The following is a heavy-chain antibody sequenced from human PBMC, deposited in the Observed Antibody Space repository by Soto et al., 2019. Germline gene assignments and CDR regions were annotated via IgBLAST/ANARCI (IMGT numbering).Heavy chain of an antibody. V-gene: IGHV3-21*01. J-gene: IGHJ6*03. CDR2: ISRNGNYI. CDR1: GFTFSSFH. Sequence: GGSMRLSCAASGFTFSSFHMNWVRQAPGEGLEWVSSISRNGNYIYYADSVKGRFTISRDNAENSLYLQMNSLRAEDTAVYYCARVFGVSSRPRGYYYYMDVWGKGTTVTVSS. D-gene: IGHD3-3*01. CDR3: ARVFGVSSRPRGYYYYMDV.